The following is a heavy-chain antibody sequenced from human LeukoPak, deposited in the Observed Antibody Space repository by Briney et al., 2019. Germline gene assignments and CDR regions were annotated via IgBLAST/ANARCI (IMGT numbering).Heavy chain of an antibody. Sequence: GGSLRLSCAASGFTFSSYEMNWVRQAPGKGLEWVSYISTTGRPKYYADSVKGRFTISRDNAKNTLYLQMNSLRAEDTAVYYCTRSNWGPEYWGQGTLVTVSS. CDR1: GFTFSSYE. V-gene: IGHV3-48*03. J-gene: IGHJ4*02. CDR2: ISTTGRPK. D-gene: IGHD7-27*01. CDR3: TRSNWGPEY.